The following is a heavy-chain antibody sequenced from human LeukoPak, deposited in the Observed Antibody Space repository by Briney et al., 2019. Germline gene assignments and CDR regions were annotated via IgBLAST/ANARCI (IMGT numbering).Heavy chain of an antibody. J-gene: IGHJ4*02. CDR1: GYTFNTYG. Sequence: ASMKVSCKPYGYTFNTYGITWVRQAPGQGLEWMGWISPYNGNTNYARKFQGRVTMTTDTSTSTAYMELRSLRSDDTAVYYCARGPHERSGYPDDWGQGTLVTVSS. V-gene: IGHV1-18*01. CDR2: ISPYNGNT. CDR3: ARGPHERSGYPDD. D-gene: IGHD3-22*01.